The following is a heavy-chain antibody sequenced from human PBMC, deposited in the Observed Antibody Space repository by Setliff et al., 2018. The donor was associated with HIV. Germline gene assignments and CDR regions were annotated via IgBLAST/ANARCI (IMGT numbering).Heavy chain of an antibody. CDR1: GGSISGYY. CDR2: INPVGRND. CDR3: ARPLTTSYNFWGDAFSI. D-gene: IGHD3-3*01. J-gene: IGHJ3*02. V-gene: IGHV4-34*04. Sequence: SETLSLTCAVYGGSISGYYWSWIRQPPGKGLEWIGEINPVGRNDNYNPSLNNRAAIVLDTSKNQFSLKLTSVTAADTAVYYCARPLTTSYNFWGDAFSIWGQGALVTVSS.